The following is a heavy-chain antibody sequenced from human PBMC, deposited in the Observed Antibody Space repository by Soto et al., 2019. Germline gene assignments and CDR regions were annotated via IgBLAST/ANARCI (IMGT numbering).Heavy chain of an antibody. J-gene: IGHJ4*02. D-gene: IGHD4-17*01. V-gene: IGHV2-5*02. CDR1: GFSLRNSGVG. Sequence: SGPTLVNPTQTLMLTCTFSGFSLRNSGVGVGWIRQPPGKALEWLALIYWDDDKRYSPSLKSRLTITKDTSKNQVVLTMTNMDPVDTATYYCAHLTTGGFYFDYWGQGTLVTVSS. CDR2: IYWDDDK. CDR3: AHLTTGGFYFDY.